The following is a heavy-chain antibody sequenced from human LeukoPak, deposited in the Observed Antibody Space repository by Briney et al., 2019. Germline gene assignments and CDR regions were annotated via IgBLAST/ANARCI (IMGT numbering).Heavy chain of an antibody. D-gene: IGHD6-19*01. CDR3: AKAIAVAGYFDY. J-gene: IGHJ4*02. CDR1: GFTFSSYA. Sequence: PGGSLRLSCAASGFTFSSYAMSWVRQAPRKGLEWVSTISGSAGTTLYADSVKGRFTISRDNSKNTLYLQMNSLRAEDTAVYYCAKAIAVAGYFDYWGQGTLVTVSS. V-gene: IGHV3-23*01. CDR2: ISGSAGTT.